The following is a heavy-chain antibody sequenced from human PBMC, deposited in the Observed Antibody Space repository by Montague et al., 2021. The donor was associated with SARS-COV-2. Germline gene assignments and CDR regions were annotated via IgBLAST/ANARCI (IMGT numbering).Heavy chain of an antibody. V-gene: IGHV3-30-3*01. CDR1: GFTFSSYA. CDR2: ISYDGSNK. CDR3: ASELADCGDFDY. Sequence: SLRLSCAASGFTFSSYAMHWVRQAPGKGLEWVAVISYDGSNKYYADSVKGRFTISRDNSENTLYLQMNSLRAEDTAVYYCASELADCGDFDYWGQGTLVTVSS. J-gene: IGHJ4*02. D-gene: IGHD4-17*01.